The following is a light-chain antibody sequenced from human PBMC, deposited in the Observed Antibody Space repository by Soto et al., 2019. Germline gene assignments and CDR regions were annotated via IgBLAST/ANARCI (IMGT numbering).Light chain of an antibody. CDR2: DNT. J-gene: IGLJ2*01. CDR1: RSNIGAGYA. CDR3: QSYDTSLSASV. Sequence: QAVVTQPPSVSGAPGQRGTISFTGSRSNIGAGYAVHWYQQLPGTAPQLLIYDNTNRPSGVPDRFSASESGTSASLAITGLQSEDESDYYCQSYDTSLSASVFGGGTKLTVL. V-gene: IGLV1-40*01.